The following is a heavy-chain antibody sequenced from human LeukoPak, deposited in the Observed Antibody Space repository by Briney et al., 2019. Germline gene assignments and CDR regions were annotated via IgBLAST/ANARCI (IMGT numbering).Heavy chain of an antibody. CDR1: GGSFSGYY. CDR3: ARVDPDSSSTLEVFDY. Sequence: SQTLSLTCAVYGGSFSGYYWSWIRQPPGKGLEWIGEINHSGSTHYNPSLKSRVTISVDTSKNQFSLKLSSVTAADTAVYYCARVDPDSSSTLEVFDYWGQGTLVTVSS. CDR2: INHSGST. D-gene: IGHD6-6*01. J-gene: IGHJ4*02. V-gene: IGHV4-34*01.